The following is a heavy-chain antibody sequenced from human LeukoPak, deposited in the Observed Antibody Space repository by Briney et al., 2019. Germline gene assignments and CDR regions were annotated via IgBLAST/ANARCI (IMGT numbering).Heavy chain of an antibody. Sequence: GGSLRLSCAASGFTFSSYSMNWVRQAPGKGLEGVSSISSSSSYIYYADSVKDRFTSSRDNAKNSLYMQMNSLRAEDTAVYYCARMDLGFDYWGQGTLVTVSS. CDR1: GFTFSSYS. D-gene: IGHD3/OR15-3a*01. J-gene: IGHJ4*02. CDR3: ARMDLGFDY. V-gene: IGHV3-21*01. CDR2: ISSSSSYI.